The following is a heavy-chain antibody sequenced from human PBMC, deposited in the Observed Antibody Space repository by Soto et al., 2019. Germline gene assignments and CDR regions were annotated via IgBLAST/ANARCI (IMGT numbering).Heavy chain of an antibody. CDR3: ARDRRGHMVRGVINCYYYGMDV. D-gene: IGHD3-10*01. CDR1: GYTFTSYG. CDR2: ISAYNGNT. Sequence: ASVKVSCKASGYTFTSYGISWVRQAPGQGLEWMGWISAYNGNTNYAQKLQGRVTMTTDTSTSTAYMELRSLRSDDTAVYYCARDRRGHMVRGVINCYYYGMDVWGQGTTVTVPS. J-gene: IGHJ6*02. V-gene: IGHV1-18*04.